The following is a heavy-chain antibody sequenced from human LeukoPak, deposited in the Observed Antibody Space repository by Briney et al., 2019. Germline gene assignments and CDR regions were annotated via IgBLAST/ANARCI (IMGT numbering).Heavy chain of an antibody. V-gene: IGHV3-53*01. Sequence: PGGSLRLSCTASGFNVRTNYMFWVRQAPGKGLECVSVMYSDGSAYYADSVKGRFTLSRDNSMNTLFLQMNSLRADDTAMYYCAGALHYNYFETRYFGYWGQGTRVTVSS. CDR2: MYSDGSA. CDR3: AGALHYNYFETRYFGY. J-gene: IGHJ4*02. CDR1: GFNVRTNY. D-gene: IGHD3-22*01.